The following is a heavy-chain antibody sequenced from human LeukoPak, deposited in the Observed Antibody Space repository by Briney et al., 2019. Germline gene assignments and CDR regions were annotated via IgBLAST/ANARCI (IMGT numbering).Heavy chain of an antibody. D-gene: IGHD6-13*01. Sequence: SETLSLTCAVSGGSISSYSWSWIRQPPGKGLKWIGYISYSGSTNYNPSLKSRVTISVDTSKNQVSLKLSSVTAADTAVYYCAREVDSSSWLDFDAWGQGTLVTVYS. CDR1: GGSISSYS. V-gene: IGHV4-59*12. J-gene: IGHJ4*02. CDR2: ISYSGST. CDR3: AREVDSSSWLDFDA.